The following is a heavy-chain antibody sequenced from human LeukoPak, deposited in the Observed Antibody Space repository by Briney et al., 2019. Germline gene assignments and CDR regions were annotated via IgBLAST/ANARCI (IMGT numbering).Heavy chain of an antibody. CDR3: ARDGDRDERWLQLFDY. CDR2: IKQDGSEK. D-gene: IGHD5-24*01. J-gene: IGHJ4*02. V-gene: IGHV3-7*03. Sequence: GGSLRLSCAASGFTFSSYWMSWVRQAPGKGLEWVANIKQDGSEKYYVDSVKGRFTISRDNAKNSLYLQMNSLRAEDTAVYYRARDGDRDERWLQLFDYWGQGTLVTVSS. CDR1: GFTFSSYW.